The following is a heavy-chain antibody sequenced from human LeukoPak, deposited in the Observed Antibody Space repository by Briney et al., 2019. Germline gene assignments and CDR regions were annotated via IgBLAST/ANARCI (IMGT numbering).Heavy chain of an antibody. Sequence: SETLSLTCTVSGGSISSYYWSWIRQPPGKGLEWIGYIYYSGSTNYNPSLKSRVSISVDTSKNQFSLKLSSVTATDTAVYYCARHERGGDYDFWSGYLLPFDYWGQGTLVTVSS. D-gene: IGHD3-3*01. CDR3: ARHERGGDYDFWSGYLLPFDY. CDR2: IYYSGST. J-gene: IGHJ4*02. V-gene: IGHV4-59*08. CDR1: GGSISSYY.